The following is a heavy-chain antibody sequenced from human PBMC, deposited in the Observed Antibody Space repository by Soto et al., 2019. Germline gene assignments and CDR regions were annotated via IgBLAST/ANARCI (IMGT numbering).Heavy chain of an antibody. D-gene: IGHD6-19*01. V-gene: IGHV4-59*08. CDR1: GGSTRSYY. Sequence: QLQESGPGLVKPSETLSLTCTASGGSTRSYYWNWIRQSPGKGLEWIANIHYSENANYNPSLMGRVTISLDTSNNQCSLKINSVTAADTAMYYCTTGSGWLTDQWGRGTRVTVSS. J-gene: IGHJ4*02. CDR2: IHYSENA. CDR3: TTGSGWLTDQ.